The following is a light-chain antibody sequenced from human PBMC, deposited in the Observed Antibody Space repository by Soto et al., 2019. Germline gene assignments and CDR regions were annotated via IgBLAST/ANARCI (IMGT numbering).Light chain of an antibody. CDR2: GSK. V-gene: IGLV1-40*01. CDR1: ISNIGAGYD. J-gene: IGLJ1*01. Sequence: QLVLTQPPSVSGAPGQRVTISCTGSISNIGAGYDVNWYQQLPGTAPKLLIYGSKNRPSGVPDRFSGSKSGTSASLAITGLQAEDEADYYCQSYDNSLSGDVFGTGTKLTVL. CDR3: QSYDNSLSGDV.